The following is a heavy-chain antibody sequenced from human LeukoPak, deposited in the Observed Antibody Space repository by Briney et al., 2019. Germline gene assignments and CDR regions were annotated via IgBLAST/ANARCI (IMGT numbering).Heavy chain of an antibody. CDR2: ISSSSSYI. D-gene: IGHD2-2*02. Sequence: PGGSLRLSCAASGFTFSSYSMNWVRQAPGKGLEWVSSISSSSSYIYYADSVKGRFTISRDNAKNSLYLQMNRLRAEDTAVYYCARDGYCSSTSCYKRRHGSGSYYSHRRDYGTFDYWGQGTLVTVSS. CDR1: GFTFSSYS. CDR3: ARDGYCSSTSCYKRRHGSGSYYSHRRDYGTFDY. J-gene: IGHJ4*02. V-gene: IGHV3-21*01.